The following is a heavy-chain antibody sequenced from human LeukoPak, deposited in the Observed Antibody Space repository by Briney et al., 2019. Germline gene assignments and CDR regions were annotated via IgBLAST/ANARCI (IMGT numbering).Heavy chain of an antibody. D-gene: IGHD6-13*01. J-gene: IGHJ4*02. CDR1: GFTFRTYS. CDR3: ARALAAAGTGYYFDY. CDR2: ISSSGTHI. V-gene: IGHV3-21*01. Sequence: GGSLRLSCAASGFTFRTYSVNWVRQAPGKGLEWVSSISSSGTHIYYAYSVKGRFTISRDNAMKSLYLQMNSLRAEDTAVYYCARALAAAGTGYYFDYWGQGTLVTVSS.